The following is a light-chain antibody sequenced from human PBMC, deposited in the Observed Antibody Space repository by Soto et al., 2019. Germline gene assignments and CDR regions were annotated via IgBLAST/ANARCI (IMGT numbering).Light chain of an antibody. J-gene: IGLJ1*01. CDR3: GSYTTSSNYV. CDR1: ISDVGSYNY. CDR2: DVS. V-gene: IGLV2-14*03. Sequence: QSALTQPASVSGSPGQSITISCTGTISDVGSYNYVSWYQQYPGKAPKLMIYDVSTRPSGVSDRFSGSKSGNTASLTISGLRGEDEADYYCGSYTTSSNYVFGTGTKLTVL.